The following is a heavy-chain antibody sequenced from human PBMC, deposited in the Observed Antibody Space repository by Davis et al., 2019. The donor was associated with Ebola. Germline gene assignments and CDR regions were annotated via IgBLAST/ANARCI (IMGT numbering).Heavy chain of an antibody. V-gene: IGHV4-39*01. Sequence: MPSETLSLTCTVSGGSIGSSTSYWGWIRQSPGKGLELIATIYKSGSSYYNRSLKSRVTISVDTSKNQFSLKLTSVTAADTAVYYCVRVSGENMADYFDYWGQGTLVTVSS. D-gene: IGHD2-21*01. CDR1: GGSIGSSTSY. CDR2: IYKSGSS. J-gene: IGHJ4*02. CDR3: VRVSGENMADYFDY.